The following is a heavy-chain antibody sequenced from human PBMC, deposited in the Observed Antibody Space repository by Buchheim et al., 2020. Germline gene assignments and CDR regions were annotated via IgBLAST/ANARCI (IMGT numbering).Heavy chain of an antibody. J-gene: IGHJ6*02. Sequence: QVQLQESGPGLVKPSQTLSLTCTVSGGSISSGGYYWSWIRQHPGKGLEWIGYIYYSGSTYYNPSFKSRVTISVDTSKNQFSQKLSSVTAADTGVYYCARDRDPSTRWPREWYYGMGVWGQGTT. CDR2: IYYSGST. CDR3: ARDRDPSTRWPREWYYGMGV. V-gene: IGHV4-31*03. D-gene: IGHD2-2*01. CDR1: GGSISSGGYY.